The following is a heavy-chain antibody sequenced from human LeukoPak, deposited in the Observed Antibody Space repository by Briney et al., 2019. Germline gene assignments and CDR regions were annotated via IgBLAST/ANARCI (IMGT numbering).Heavy chain of an antibody. CDR1: GFTFSRYG. CDR2: IRFDGSNH. V-gene: IGHV3-30*02. J-gene: IGHJ4*02. CDR3: TREQDREATATVVGDS. Sequence: GGSLRLSCAASGFTFSRYGMHWVRQAPGKGLEWVAFIRFDGSNHDYVEFVKGRFTISRDNSKNTMYLQMNSLRAEDTAIYYCTREQDREATATVVGDSWGQGTLVTVSS. D-gene: IGHD4-23*01.